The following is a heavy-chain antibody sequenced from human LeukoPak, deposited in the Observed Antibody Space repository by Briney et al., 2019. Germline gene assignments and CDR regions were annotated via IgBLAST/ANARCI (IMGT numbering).Heavy chain of an antibody. CDR1: GYTFTSYA. CDR3: ARPSYYDQIDAFDI. CDR2: INAGNGNT. V-gene: IGHV1-3*01. Sequence: EASVKVSCKASGYTFTSYAMHWVRQAPGQRLEWMGWINAGNGNTKYSQKFQGRVTITRDTSASTAYMELSSLRSEDTAVYYCARPSYYDQIDAFDIWGQGTMVTVSS. J-gene: IGHJ3*02. D-gene: IGHD3-22*01.